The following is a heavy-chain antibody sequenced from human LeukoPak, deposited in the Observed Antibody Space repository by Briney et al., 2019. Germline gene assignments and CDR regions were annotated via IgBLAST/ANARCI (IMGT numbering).Heavy chain of an antibody. J-gene: IGHJ4*02. CDR1: GGSINSYY. Sequence: PSETLSLTCTVSGGSINSYYWSWIRQPPGKGLEYIGYIYYSGSTDYNPSLKSRVTISVDTSKNRFSLNLSSVTAADTAVYYCARHSGRLGPFGYWGQGTLVTVSS. D-gene: IGHD5-12*01. V-gene: IGHV4-59*08. CDR3: ARHSGRLGPFGY. CDR2: IYYSGST.